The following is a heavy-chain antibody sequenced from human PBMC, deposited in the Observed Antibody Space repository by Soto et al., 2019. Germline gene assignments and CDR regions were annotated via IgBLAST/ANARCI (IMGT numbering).Heavy chain of an antibody. D-gene: IGHD2-21*02. Sequence: EVLLVESGGGLVQPGGSLRLSCAASGFTVSSYYMSWVRQAPGKGLEWVSVIYTGGSTYYADSVKGRFTISRDNSKNTLYLQMNSLRAEDTAVYYCARGTAAVTAGYYWGQGTLVTVSS. J-gene: IGHJ4*02. V-gene: IGHV3-66*01. CDR2: IYTGGST. CDR1: GFTVSSYY. CDR3: ARGTAAVTAGYY.